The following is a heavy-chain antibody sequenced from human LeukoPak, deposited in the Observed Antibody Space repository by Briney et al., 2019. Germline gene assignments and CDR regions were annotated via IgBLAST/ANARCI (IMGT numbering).Heavy chain of an antibody. CDR1: GTYTFIELS. V-gene: IGHV1-2*02. CDR2: VNPNSGGT. D-gene: IGHD6-19*01. J-gene: IGHJ4*02. Sequence: ASVKVSCKVSGTYTFIELSMHWVRQAPGQRLGWMGWVNPNSGGTNYAQKFQDRVTMTRDTSISTAYMELHRLRSDDTAVYYCATAPLNGYNSGWYSFDYWGQGALVTVSS. CDR3: ATAPLNGYNSGWYSFDY.